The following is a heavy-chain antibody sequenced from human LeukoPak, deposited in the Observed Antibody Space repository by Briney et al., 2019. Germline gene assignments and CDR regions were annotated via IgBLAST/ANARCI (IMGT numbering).Heavy chain of an antibody. D-gene: IGHD3-9*01. Sequence: SETLSLTCTVSGGSISSSSYYWGWIRQPPGKGLEWIGSIYYSGSTYYNPSLKSRVTISVDTSKNQFSLKLSSVTAADTAVYYCAAGVYILTGYYPPDYWGQGTLVTVSS. CDR3: AAGVYILTGYYPPDY. V-gene: IGHV4-39*07. CDR2: IYYSGST. J-gene: IGHJ4*02. CDR1: GGSISSSSYY.